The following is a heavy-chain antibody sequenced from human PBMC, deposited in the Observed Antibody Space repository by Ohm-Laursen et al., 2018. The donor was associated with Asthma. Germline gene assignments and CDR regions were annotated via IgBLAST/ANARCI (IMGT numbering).Heavy chain of an antibody. CDR2: INAGNGNT. J-gene: IGHJ4*02. V-gene: IGHV1-3*01. CDR3: ARDRVMITFGGVIAPGY. Sequence: SSVKVSCKASGYTFTSYAMHWVRQAPGQRLEWMGWINAGNGNTKYSQKFQGRVTVTRDTSASTAYMELSSLRSEDTAVYYCARDRVMITFGGVIAPGYWGQGTLVTVSS. CDR1: GYTFTSYA. D-gene: IGHD3-16*02.